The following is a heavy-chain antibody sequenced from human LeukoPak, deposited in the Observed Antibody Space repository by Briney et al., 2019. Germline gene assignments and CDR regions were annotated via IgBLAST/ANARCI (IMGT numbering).Heavy chain of an antibody. Sequence: GASVKVSCKASGGTFSSYTISWVRQAPGKGLEWVAVISYDGSNKYYADSVKGRFTISRDNSKNTLYLQMNSLRAEDTAVYYCAKAPLYCSGGSCLSAADYWGQGTLVTVSS. D-gene: IGHD2-15*01. J-gene: IGHJ4*02. CDR2: ISYDGSNK. CDR3: AKAPLYCSGGSCLSAADY. V-gene: IGHV3-30*04. CDR1: GGTFSSYT.